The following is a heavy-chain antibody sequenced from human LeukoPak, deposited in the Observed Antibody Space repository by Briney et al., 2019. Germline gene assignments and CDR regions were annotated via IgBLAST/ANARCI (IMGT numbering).Heavy chain of an antibody. CDR2: ISYDGSNK. CDR1: GFIFSSYA. Sequence: GGSLRLSCAASGFIFSSYAMHWVRQAPGKGLEWVAVISYDGSNKYYADSVKGRFTISRDNSKNTLYLQMNSLRAEDTAVYYCARFGSPIGYWGQGTLVTVSS. V-gene: IGHV3-30-3*01. D-gene: IGHD1-26*01. CDR3: ARFGSPIGY. J-gene: IGHJ4*02.